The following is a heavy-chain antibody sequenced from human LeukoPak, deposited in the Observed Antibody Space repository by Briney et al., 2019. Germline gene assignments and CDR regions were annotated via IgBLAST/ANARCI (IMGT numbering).Heavy chain of an antibody. CDR1: GFTFSSYA. D-gene: IGHD2-2*01. CDR3: AKVRCSSTSCPGY. J-gene: IGHJ4*02. CDR2: ISNNDGST. V-gene: IGHV3-23*01. Sequence: PGGSLRLSCAASGFTFSSYAMSWVRQAPGKGLEWVSTISNNDGSTYYADSVKGRFTISRDNSKNTLYLQMNSLRAEDTAVYYCAKVRCSSTSCPGYWGQGTLVTVSS.